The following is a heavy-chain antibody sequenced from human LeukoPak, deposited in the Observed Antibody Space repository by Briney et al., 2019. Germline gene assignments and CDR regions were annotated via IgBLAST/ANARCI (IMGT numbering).Heavy chain of an antibody. Sequence: SETLSLTCTVSGGSISSYYWNWLRQPPGKGLEWIAYMFYNVSTNYSPSLKSRVTISVDTSKNQFSLKLISVTAADTAVYFCARQGSGRAFDIWGQGTMVTVSS. CDR1: GGSISSYY. J-gene: IGHJ3*02. CDR3: ARQGSGRAFDI. CDR2: MFYNVST. V-gene: IGHV4-59*08.